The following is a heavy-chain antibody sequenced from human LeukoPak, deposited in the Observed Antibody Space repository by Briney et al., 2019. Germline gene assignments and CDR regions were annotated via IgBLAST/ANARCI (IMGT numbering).Heavy chain of an antibody. CDR2: IYYSGST. V-gene: IGHV4-59*01. D-gene: IGHD3-22*01. CDR3: ARGVGVITYYNYYYMDV. J-gene: IGHJ6*03. Sequence: SETLSLTCTVSGGSISSYYWSWIRQPPGKGLEWIGYIYYSGSTNYNPSLKSRVTISLDTSKNQFSLRLSSVTAADTAVYYCARGVGVITYYNYYYMDVWGKGTTVTVSS. CDR1: GGSISSYY.